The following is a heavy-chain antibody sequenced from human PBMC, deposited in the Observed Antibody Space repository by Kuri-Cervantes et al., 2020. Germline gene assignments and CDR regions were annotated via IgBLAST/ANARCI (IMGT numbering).Heavy chain of an antibody. V-gene: IGHV3-23*01. CDR1: GFTFSSYA. D-gene: IGHD3-22*01. J-gene: IGHJ4*02. CDR3: AKGGRDSSGYYKYYFDY. CDR2: ISGSGGST. Sequence: ETLSLTCAASGFTFSSYAMSWVRQAPGKGLEWVSAISGSGGSTYYADSVKGRFTISRDNSKNTLYLQMNSLRAEDTAVYYCAKGGRDSSGYYKYYFDYWGQGTLVTVSS.